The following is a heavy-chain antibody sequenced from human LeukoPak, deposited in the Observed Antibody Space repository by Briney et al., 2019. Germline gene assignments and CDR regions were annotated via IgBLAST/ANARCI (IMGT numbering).Heavy chain of an antibody. V-gene: IGHV1-69*05. D-gene: IGHD6-6*01. CDR2: IIPIFGTA. CDR1: GGTFSSYA. J-gene: IGHJ6*03. CDR3: ARVGEYSSLRGYYYYMDV. Sequence: SVKVSFKASGGTFSSYAISWVRQAPGQGREWMGGIIPIFGTANYAQKFQGRVTITTDESTSTAYMELSSLRSEDTAVYYCARVGEYSSLRGYYYYMDVWGKGTTVTVSS.